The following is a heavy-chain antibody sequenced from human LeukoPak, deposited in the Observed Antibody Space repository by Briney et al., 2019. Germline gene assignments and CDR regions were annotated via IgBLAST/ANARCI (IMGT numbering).Heavy chain of an antibody. CDR3: ARDRLEYYDSSGYLVDY. CDR2: IYSGGST. V-gene: IGHV3-66*02. CDR1: GFTVSSNY. Sequence: PGVSLRLSCAASGFTVSSNYMRWVRQAPGKGLEWVSVIYSGGSTYYAHSVKGRFTISRDNSKNTLYLQMNSLRAEDTAVYYCARDRLEYYDSSGYLVDYWGQGTLVTVSS. D-gene: IGHD3-22*01. J-gene: IGHJ4*02.